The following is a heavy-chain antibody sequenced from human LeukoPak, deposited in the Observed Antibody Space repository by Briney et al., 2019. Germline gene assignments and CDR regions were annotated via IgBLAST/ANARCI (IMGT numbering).Heavy chain of an antibody. D-gene: IGHD3-22*01. CDR3: ARDSGNYYDSSGSPPGFAFDI. CDR2: IIPIFGTA. CDR1: GYTFTSYG. V-gene: IGHV1-69*06. J-gene: IGHJ3*02. Sequence: SVKVSCKASGYTFTSYGISWVRQAPGQGLEWMGGIIPIFGTANYAQKFQGRVTITADKSTSTAYMELSSLRSEDTAVYYCARDSGNYYDSSGSPPGFAFDIWGQGTMVTVSS.